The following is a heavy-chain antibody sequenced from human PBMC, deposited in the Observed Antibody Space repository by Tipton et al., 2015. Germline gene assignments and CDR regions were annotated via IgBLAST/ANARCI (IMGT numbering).Heavy chain of an antibody. CDR2: VYPGGGT. J-gene: IGHJ5*02. D-gene: IGHD3-3*01. Sequence: GLVKPSETMSLTCDVSGYSINNDYYWGWIRQAPGKGLEWIGFVYPGGGTYYIPSLKSRVTISVDTSKNQFSLKLSSVTAADTAVYYCARTFHDVWGRANWFDPWGQGTLVTVSS. V-gene: IGHV4-38-2*01. CDR1: GYSINNDYY. CDR3: ARTFHDVWGRANWFDP.